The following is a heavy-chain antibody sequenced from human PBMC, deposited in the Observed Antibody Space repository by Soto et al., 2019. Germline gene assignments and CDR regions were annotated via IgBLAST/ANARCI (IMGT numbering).Heavy chain of an antibody. J-gene: IGHJ6*02. V-gene: IGHV3-15*07. CDR2: IKSKTDGGTT. CDR1: GFTFSNAW. Sequence: EVQLVESGGGLVKPGGSLRLSCAASGFTFSNAWMNWVRQAPGKGLEWVGRIKSKTDGGTTDYAAPVKGRFTISRDDSKNTLYLQMNSLKTEDTAVYYCTTDQGTITMVRGVIITTRYYYGMDVWGQGTTVTVSS. CDR3: TTDQGTITMVRGVIITTRYYYGMDV. D-gene: IGHD3-10*01.